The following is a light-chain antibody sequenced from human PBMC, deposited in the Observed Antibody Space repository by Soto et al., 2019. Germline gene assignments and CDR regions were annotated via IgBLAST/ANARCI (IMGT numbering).Light chain of an antibody. V-gene: IGKV3-20*01. J-gene: IGKJ4*01. Sequence: EIVLTQSPGTLSLSPGERATLSCRASQSVSSSYLDWYQQKPGQAPRLLISGTSSRATGIPDRFSGGGSGTDFTLTISRLEPEDFAVYFCQQYGSSPLTFGGGTKVEIK. CDR2: GTS. CDR1: QSVSSSY. CDR3: QQYGSSPLT.